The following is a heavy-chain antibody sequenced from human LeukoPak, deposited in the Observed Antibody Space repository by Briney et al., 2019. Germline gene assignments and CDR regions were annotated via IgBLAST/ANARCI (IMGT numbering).Heavy chain of an antibody. CDR3: ARAGSSNDWYGY. CDR1: GGSISSYY. Sequence: SETLSLTCTVSGGSISSYYRSWIRQPPGKGLEWIGYIYYSGSTTYNPSLTSRVTISVDTSKNQFSLKLRSVTAADTAVYYRARAGSSNDWYGYWGQGTLVTVSS. CDR2: IYYSGST. V-gene: IGHV4-59*01. D-gene: IGHD6-19*01. J-gene: IGHJ4*02.